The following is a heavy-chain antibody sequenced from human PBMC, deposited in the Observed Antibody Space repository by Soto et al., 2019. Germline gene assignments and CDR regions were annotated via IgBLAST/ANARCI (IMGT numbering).Heavy chain of an antibody. CDR2: IVVGSGNT. CDR3: AAASWGYYDSSDAFDI. J-gene: IGHJ3*02. D-gene: IGHD3-22*01. CDR1: GVTFTSSA. V-gene: IGHV1-58*02. Sequence: GASVKVSCKASGVTFTSSAMQWVRRARGQRLEWIGWIVVGSGNTNYAQKFQERVTITRDMSTSTAYMELSSLRSEDTAVYYCAAASWGYYDSSDAFDIWGQGTMVTVS.